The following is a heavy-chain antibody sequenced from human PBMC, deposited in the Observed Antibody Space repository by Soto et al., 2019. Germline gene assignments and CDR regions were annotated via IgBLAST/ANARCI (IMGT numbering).Heavy chain of an antibody. CDR1: GGSISSSSYY. J-gene: IGHJ4*02. D-gene: IGHD1-1*01. CDR3: ARSHVFEPTSHFDY. Sequence: QLQLQESGPGLVKPSETLSLTCSVSGGSISSSSYYWAWIRQPPGKGLEWIASIYYRGSSYYNTSLQSRVTVSVDTSRDQFSLKLTSVTAADTAVYYCARSHVFEPTSHFDYWGQGTLVTVST. CDR2: IYYRGSS. V-gene: IGHV4-39*01.